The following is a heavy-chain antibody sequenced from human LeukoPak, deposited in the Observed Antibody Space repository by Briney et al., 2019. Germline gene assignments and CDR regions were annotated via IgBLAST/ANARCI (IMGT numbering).Heavy chain of an antibody. CDR2: IRSKAYGGTT. CDR3: TRAKLVVVRFGFDY. Sequence: PGGSLRLSCTASGFTFGDYAMSWFRQAPGKGLEWVGFIRSKAYGGTTEYAASVKGRFTISRDDSKSIAYLQMNSLKAEDTAVYYCTRAKLVVVRFGFDYWGQGTLVTVSS. CDR1: GFTFGDYA. D-gene: IGHD2-15*01. V-gene: IGHV3-49*03. J-gene: IGHJ4*02.